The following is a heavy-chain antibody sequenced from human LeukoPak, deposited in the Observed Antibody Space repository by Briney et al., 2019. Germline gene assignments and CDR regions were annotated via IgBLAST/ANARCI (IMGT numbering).Heavy chain of an antibody. V-gene: IGHV6-1*01. D-gene: IGHD6-19*01. Sequence: SQTLSLTCAISGDSVSSNSIGWTWIRQSPSRGLEWLGRTYYRSKWYNDYAVSVKSRITINPDTSKNQVSLQLNSVTPEDTAVYYCARAVAGKLDYWGQGTLVTVPS. CDR2: TYYRSKWYN. J-gene: IGHJ4*02. CDR1: GDSVSSNSIG. CDR3: ARAVAGKLDY.